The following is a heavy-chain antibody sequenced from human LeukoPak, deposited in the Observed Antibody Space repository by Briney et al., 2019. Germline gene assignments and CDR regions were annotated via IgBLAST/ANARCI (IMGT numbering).Heavy chain of an antibody. V-gene: IGHV3-21*01. CDR1: GFTLRSYS. Sequence: GGSLRLSCAASGFTLRSYSMNWVRQAPGKGLEWVSSISSSSSYIYYADSVKGRFTISRDNAKNSLYLQMNSLRAEDTAVYYCARRGIAVAGTSAFSAFDIWGQGTMVTVSS. CDR2: ISSSSSYI. CDR3: ARRGIAVAGTSAFSAFDI. D-gene: IGHD6-19*01. J-gene: IGHJ3*02.